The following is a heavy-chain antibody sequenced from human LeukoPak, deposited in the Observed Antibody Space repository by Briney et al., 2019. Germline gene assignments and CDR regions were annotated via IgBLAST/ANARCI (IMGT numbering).Heavy chain of an antibody. D-gene: IGHD2/OR15-2a*01. CDR1: GFSFMNAW. J-gene: IGHJ4*02. Sequence: GXXRLSCAASGFSFMNAWMIWVRQAPGKGLEWVGRIKSNADGGRPDYAAPARGRFTISRDDSKNTLYLQMNSLKTEDTAVYYCTTFYHEYSPYWGRGTLVTVSS. V-gene: IGHV3-15*01. CDR3: TTFYHEYSPY. CDR2: IKSNADGGRP.